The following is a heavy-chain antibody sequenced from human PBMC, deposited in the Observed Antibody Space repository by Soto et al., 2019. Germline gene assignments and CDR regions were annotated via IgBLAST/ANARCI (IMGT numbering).Heavy chain of an antibody. CDR3: ARDTTDYYDFWSGSGRDGAFDI. Sequence: ASVKVSCKASGYTFTGYYMHWVRQAPGQGLEWMGWINPNSGGTNYAQKFQGWVTMTRDTSISTAYMELSRLGSDDTAVYYCARDTTDYYDFWSGSGRDGAFDIWGQGTMVTVSS. CDR1: GYTFTGYY. CDR2: INPNSGGT. J-gene: IGHJ3*02. D-gene: IGHD3-3*01. V-gene: IGHV1-2*04.